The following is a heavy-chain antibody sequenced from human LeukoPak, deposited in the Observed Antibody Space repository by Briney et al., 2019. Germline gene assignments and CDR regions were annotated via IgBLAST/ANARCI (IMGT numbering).Heavy chain of an antibody. CDR2: ISNSSSYI. D-gene: IGHD6-19*01. CDR3: ARTVAAVAGPFDY. V-gene: IGHV3-21*01. Sequence: GGSLRLSCAASGFTFSSYSMNWVRQAPGKGLEWVSSISNSSSYIYYADSVKGRFTISRDNAKNSLYLQMNSLRAEDTAVYYCARTVAAVAGPFDYWGQGTLVTVSS. J-gene: IGHJ4*02. CDR1: GFTFSSYS.